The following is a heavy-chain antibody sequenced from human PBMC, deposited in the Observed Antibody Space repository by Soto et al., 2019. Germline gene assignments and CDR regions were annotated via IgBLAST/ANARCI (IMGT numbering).Heavy chain of an antibody. V-gene: IGHV3-7*01. D-gene: IGHD2-2*01. CDR3: ARDRYCSSTGCYSIGYSDY. J-gene: IGHJ4*02. Sequence: AGSLRLSYSASGFTFEAYWMGWVRQAPGKGLEWVANIKQDGSDKYYLDSVKGRFTISRDNAQNSLFLQLNSLTAEDAAVYYCARDRYCSSTGCYSIGYSDYWGQGALVTVSS. CDR2: IKQDGSDK. CDR1: GFTFEAYW.